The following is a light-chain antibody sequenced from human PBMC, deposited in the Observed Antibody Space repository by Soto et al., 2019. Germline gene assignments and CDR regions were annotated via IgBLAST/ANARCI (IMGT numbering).Light chain of an antibody. CDR3: QQYNSYSSVT. J-gene: IGKJ5*01. V-gene: IGKV1-5*01. CDR2: DAS. Sequence: DIQMTQSPSTLSASVGDRVTITCRASQSISSWLAWYQQKPGKAPKLLIYDASSLESGVPSRFSGSGSGTEFTLTISSLQPGDFATYYCQQYNSYSSVTFGQGTRLEIK. CDR1: QSISSW.